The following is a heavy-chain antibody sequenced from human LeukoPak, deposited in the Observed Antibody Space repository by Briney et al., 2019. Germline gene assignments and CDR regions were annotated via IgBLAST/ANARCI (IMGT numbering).Heavy chain of an antibody. V-gene: IGHV3-23*01. CDR2: IFDGGDTK. J-gene: IGHJ4*02. CDR3: AKDSTMWPHYFDH. CDR1: GFTFSSYA. D-gene: IGHD2-21*01. Sequence: GGSLRLSCAASGFTFSSYAMAWVRQAPGKGLEWVSSIFDGGDTKDYADSVKGRFTTSRDNSKNELYLQMNSLTAEDTAVYFCAKDSTMWPHYFDHWGQGIRVIVSS.